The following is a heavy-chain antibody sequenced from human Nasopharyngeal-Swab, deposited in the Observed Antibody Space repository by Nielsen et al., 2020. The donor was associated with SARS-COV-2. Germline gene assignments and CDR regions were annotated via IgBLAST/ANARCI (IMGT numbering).Heavy chain of an antibody. V-gene: IGHV5-51*01. Sequence: GESLKISCKGSGYRFISYWIGWVRQMPEKGLEWMGIIYPGDSDTTYSPSFQGQVTISADKSINTAYLQWSSLTASDTAMYYCARTAIEGGYYRGDAFDIWGQGTMVTVSS. D-gene: IGHD3-22*01. CDR1: GYRFISYW. J-gene: IGHJ3*02. CDR3: ARTAIEGGYYRGDAFDI. CDR2: IYPGDSDT.